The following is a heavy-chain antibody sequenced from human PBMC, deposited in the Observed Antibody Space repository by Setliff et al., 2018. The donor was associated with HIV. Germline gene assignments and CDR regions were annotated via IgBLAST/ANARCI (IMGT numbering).Heavy chain of an antibody. CDR1: GGSMSTYY. CDR3: ARDKGYYYMDV. V-gene: IGHV4-4*07. Sequence: PSETLSLTCSVSGGSMSTYYWSWIRQPAGKRLEWIGRVYTSGSTIYNPSLRSRVTMSVDTSKSQFSLKLNSVAAADTAVYYCARDKGYYYMDVWGKGITVTVSS. J-gene: IGHJ6*03. CDR2: VYTSGST.